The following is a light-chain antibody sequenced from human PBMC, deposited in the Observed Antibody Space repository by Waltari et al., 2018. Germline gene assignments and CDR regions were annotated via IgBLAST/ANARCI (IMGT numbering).Light chain of an antibody. CDR3: SSYTAGSTLI. J-gene: IGLJ2*01. V-gene: IGLV2-14*01. CDR1: NSDIGTYNY. CDR2: EVS. Sequence: QSALTQPASVSGSPGQSITISCTGTNSDIGTYNYVSWYQQHPGKAPKLLICEVSTRPSVVSNRFSGSKSGNTASLTISGLQAEDDGDYYCSSYTAGSTLIFGGGTKLTVL.